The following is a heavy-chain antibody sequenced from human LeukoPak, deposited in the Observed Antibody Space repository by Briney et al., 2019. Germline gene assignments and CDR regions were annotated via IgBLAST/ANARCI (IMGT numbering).Heavy chain of an antibody. V-gene: IGHV4-59*01. CDR1: GGSISSYY. D-gene: IGHD4-23*01. CDR2: IHYSGST. J-gene: IGHJ4*02. CDR3: ARVAVVTGFDY. Sequence: PSETLSLTCTVSGGSISSYYWSWIRQPPGKGLEWIGYIHYSGSTHYNPSLKSRVTISVDTSKNQVSLKLSSVTAADTAVYYCARVAVVTGFDYWGQGTLVTVSS.